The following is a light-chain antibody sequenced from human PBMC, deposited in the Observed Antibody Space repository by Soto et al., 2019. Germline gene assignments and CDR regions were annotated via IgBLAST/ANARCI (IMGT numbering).Light chain of an antibody. CDR2: AAS. V-gene: IGKV1-39*01. J-gene: IGKJ1*01. Sequence: DIQMTQFPSSLSASVGDRVTITCGASKSISSYLNWYQQKPGKAPKLLIYAASSLQSGVPSRFSGRGSGTDFTLTISSLQPEDFATYYCQQSYSTPQTFGQGTKVDIK. CDR1: KSISSY. CDR3: QQSYSTPQT.